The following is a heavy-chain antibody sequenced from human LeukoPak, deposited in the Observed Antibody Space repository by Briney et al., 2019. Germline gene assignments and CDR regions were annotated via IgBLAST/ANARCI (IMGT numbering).Heavy chain of an antibody. V-gene: IGHV1-69*05. J-gene: IGHJ4*02. CDR3: ARDLGYGDYGTIDSKLPFDY. CDR1: GGTFSSYA. D-gene: IGHD4-17*01. CDR2: IIPIFGTA. Sequence: SVKVSCKASGGTFSSYAISWVRQAPGQGLEWMGGIIPIFGTANYAQKFQGRVTITTDESTSTAYMELSSLRSEDTAVYYCARDLGYGDYGTIDSKLPFDYWGQGTLVTVSS.